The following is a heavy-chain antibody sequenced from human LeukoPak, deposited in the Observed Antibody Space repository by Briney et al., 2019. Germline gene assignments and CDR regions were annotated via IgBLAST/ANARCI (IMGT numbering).Heavy chain of an antibody. V-gene: IGHV1-2*06. D-gene: IGHD3-22*01. CDR3: ARDAEYYYDSSGYPTSDY. CDR2: INPNSGGT. CDR1: GGTFSSYA. Sequence: ASVKVSCKASGGTFSSYAISWVRQAPGQGLEWMGRINPNSGGTNYAQKFQGRVTMTRDTSISTAYMELSRLRSDDTAVYYCARDAEYYYDSSGYPTSDYWGQGTLVTVSS. J-gene: IGHJ4*02.